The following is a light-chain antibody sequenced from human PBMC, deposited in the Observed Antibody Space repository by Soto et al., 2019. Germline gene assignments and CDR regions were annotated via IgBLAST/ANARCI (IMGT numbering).Light chain of an antibody. J-gene: IGKJ4*01. V-gene: IGKV3-15*01. Sequence: EVVLTQSPATLSVSPGDRATLSCRASQSVSRNLAWYQQKPGQAPRLLIYGASTRATGVPARFSGSGSATEFTLSISSLQPEDIATYYCQQYDNLPLTFGGGTKVEIK. CDR3: QQYDNLPLT. CDR2: GAS. CDR1: QSVSRN.